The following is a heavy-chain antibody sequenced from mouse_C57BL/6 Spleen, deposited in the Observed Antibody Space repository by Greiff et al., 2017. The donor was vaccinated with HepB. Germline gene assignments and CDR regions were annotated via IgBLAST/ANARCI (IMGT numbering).Heavy chain of an antibody. V-gene: IGHV1-53*01. CDR3: ARASPGDYSNYPFFAMGY. J-gene: IGHJ4*01. D-gene: IGHD2-5*01. CDR1: GYTFTSYW. CDR2: INPSNGGT. Sequence: QVQLQQPGTELVKPGASVKLSCKASGYTFTSYWMHWVKQRPGQGLEWIGNINPSNGGTNYNEKFKSKATLTVDKSSSTAYMQLSSLTSEDSAVYYFARASPGDYSNYPFFAMGYWGEGTSVTVSS.